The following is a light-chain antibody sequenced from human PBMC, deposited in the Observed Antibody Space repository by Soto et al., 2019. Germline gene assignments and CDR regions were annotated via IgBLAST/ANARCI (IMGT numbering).Light chain of an antibody. CDR1: QFVGSN. CDR2: GAS. J-gene: IGKJ4*01. CDR3: QQYNNWPPLT. Sequence: EIVMTQSPATLSLSPGERATVSCRASQFVGSNLAWYQQKPGQAPRLLIYGASTRATGIPARFSGSGSGTEFTLTISCLQSEDFALYYCQQYNNWPPLTVGGGNKVEIK. V-gene: IGKV3-15*01.